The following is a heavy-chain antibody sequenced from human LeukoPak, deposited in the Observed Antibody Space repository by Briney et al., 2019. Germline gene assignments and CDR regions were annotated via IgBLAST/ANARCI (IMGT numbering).Heavy chain of an antibody. CDR1: GVSFSGYY. D-gene: IGHD3-16*01. CDR3: ARVKDPGGYYYYYYMDV. CDR2: INHSGGT. Sequence: SETLSLTCAVYGVSFSGYYWSWIRQPPGKGLEWIGEINHSGGTKYNPSLKSRVTISVDTSKNQFSLKLSSVTAADTAMYYCARVKDPGGYYYYYYMDVWGKGTTVTVSS. V-gene: IGHV4-34*01. J-gene: IGHJ6*03.